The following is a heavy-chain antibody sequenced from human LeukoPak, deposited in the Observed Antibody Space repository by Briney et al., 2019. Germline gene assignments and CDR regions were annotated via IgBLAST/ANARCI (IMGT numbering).Heavy chain of an antibody. V-gene: IGHV4-59*08. Sequence: SESLSLTCTVSGASFSDFYWSWIRQSPGRGLEWIGYVSDSGGTSYNPSLKSRVTLSVDTSKNQFFLNLNSVTAADTAVYYCARHASGWVGELDYWGQGTLVTVSS. CDR1: GASFSDFY. D-gene: IGHD6-19*01. CDR3: ARHASGWVGELDY. CDR2: VSDSGGT. J-gene: IGHJ4*02.